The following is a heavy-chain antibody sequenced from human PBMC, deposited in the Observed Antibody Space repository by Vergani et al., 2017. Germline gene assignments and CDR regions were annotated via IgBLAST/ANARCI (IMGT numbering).Heavy chain of an antibody. V-gene: IGHV4-34*01. J-gene: IGHJ2*01. CDR1: GGSFSGYY. D-gene: IGHD5-18*01. Sequence: QVQLQQWGAGLLKPSETLSLTCAVYGGSFSGYYWSWIRQPPGKGLEWIGEINHSGSTNYNPSLKSRVTISVDTSKNQFSLKLSSVTAADTAVYYCARGRRQVWLRDERYFDLWGRGTLVTVSS. CDR2: INHSGST. CDR3: ARGRRQVWLRDERYFDL.